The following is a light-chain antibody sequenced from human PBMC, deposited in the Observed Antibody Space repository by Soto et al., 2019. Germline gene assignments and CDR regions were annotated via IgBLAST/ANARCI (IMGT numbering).Light chain of an antibody. CDR3: QQYYSTPPT. CDR2: WAS. V-gene: IGKV4-1*01. J-gene: IGKJ1*01. CDR1: QSVLYSSNNKNY. Sequence: DIVMTQSQDSLAVSLGERATINCKSSQSVLYSSNNKNYLAWYQQKPGQPPKLLIYWASTRASGVPDRFSGSVSGTDFTLTSSSLQAEDVAVYYCQQYYSTPPTFGQGTKVEIK.